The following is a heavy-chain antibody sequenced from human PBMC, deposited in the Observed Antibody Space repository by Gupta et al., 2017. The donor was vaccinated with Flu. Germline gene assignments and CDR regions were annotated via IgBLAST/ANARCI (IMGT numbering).Heavy chain of an antibody. CDR2: IWYDGSKK. D-gene: IGHD2-8*02. J-gene: IGHJ6*02. CDR3: ARDLDWTEVLAGYYAMDV. V-gene: IGHV3-33*01. Sequence: GKRLGWVAVIWYDGSKKFYAESVKGRFAISRDNSKNTLYLQMNSLTVEDTAVYYCARDLDWTEVLAGYYAMDVWGQGTTVTVSS.